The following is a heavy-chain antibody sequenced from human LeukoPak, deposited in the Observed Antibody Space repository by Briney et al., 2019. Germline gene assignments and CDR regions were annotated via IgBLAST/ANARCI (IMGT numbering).Heavy chain of an antibody. J-gene: IGHJ5*02. CDR3: ARAKPHDYSNPLDP. CDR1: GFTFSTYW. CDR2: IKQDGGEI. Sequence: GGSLRLSCVASGFTFSTYWMSWVRQTPGKGLEWVANIKQDGGEIYYADSVRGRFTISRDNARNSVYLQMNSLRAEDTAVFYCARAKPHDYSNPLDPWGQGTLVTVSS. V-gene: IGHV3-7*01. D-gene: IGHD4-11*01.